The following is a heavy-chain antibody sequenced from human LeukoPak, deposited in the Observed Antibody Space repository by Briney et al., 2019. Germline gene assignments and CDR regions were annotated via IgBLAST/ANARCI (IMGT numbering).Heavy chain of an antibody. V-gene: IGHV3-7*01. CDR2: IKQDGSET. D-gene: IGHD3-9*01. J-gene: IGHJ6*03. CDR1: EFTFSHHW. CDR3: ARGPILRHFDYYMDV. Sequence: PGGSLRLSCAASEFTFSHHWMTWVRQAPGKGLELVANIKQDGSETYYVDSVKGRFTISRDNAKNSLDMQMNSLRVEDAAVYYCARGPILRHFDYYMDVWSKGTTVIISS.